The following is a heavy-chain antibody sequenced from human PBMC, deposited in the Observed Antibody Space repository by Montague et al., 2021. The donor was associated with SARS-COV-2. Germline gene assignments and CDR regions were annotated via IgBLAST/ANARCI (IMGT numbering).Heavy chain of an antibody. Sequence: SLRLSCAASGFTVSDNYMSWVRQAPGKGLEWVSVIYSGGTTYYADSVKGRFTISRDNSKNTLYLQMNSLGPEDTAVYYCAGGASGYDRVSDFWGQGTLVTVSS. J-gene: IGHJ4*02. CDR2: IYSGGTT. D-gene: IGHD5-12*01. V-gene: IGHV3-66*02. CDR3: AGGASGYDRVSDF. CDR1: GFTVSDNY.